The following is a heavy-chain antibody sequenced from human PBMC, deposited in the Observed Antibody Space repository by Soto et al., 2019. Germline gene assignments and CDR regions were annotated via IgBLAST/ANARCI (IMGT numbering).Heavy chain of an antibody. Sequence: QVQLVQSGAEVKKPGASVKVSCKASGYTFTGYYMHWVRQAPGQGLEWMGWINPNSGGTNYAQKFQGGVTMTRDTSISTAYMELSRLRSDDTAVYYCARGYGIAAARYGMDVWGQGTTVTVSS. CDR3: ARGYGIAAARYGMDV. CDR2: INPNSGGT. V-gene: IGHV1-2*02. J-gene: IGHJ6*02. D-gene: IGHD6-13*01. CDR1: GYTFTGYY.